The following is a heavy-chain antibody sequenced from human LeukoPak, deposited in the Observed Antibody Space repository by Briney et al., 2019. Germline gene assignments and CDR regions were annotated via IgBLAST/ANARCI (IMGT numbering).Heavy chain of an antibody. Sequence: GGSLRLSCAASGFTFSNYSMNWVRQAPGKGLEWVSYIRSTSSTIYYADSVKGRFTISRDNAKNSLYLQMNSLRAEDTAVYYCARAPKGGVQAYWGQGTLVTVSS. CDR2: IRSTSSTI. CDR1: GFTFSNYS. D-gene: IGHD3-16*01. J-gene: IGHJ4*02. V-gene: IGHV3-48*01. CDR3: ARAPKGGVQAY.